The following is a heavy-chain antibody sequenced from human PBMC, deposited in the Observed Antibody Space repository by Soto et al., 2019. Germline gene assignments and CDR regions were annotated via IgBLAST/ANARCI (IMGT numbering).Heavy chain of an antibody. CDR1: GFTFSSYS. CDR3: ARAFEAMTTGRRLYYYGMDV. Sequence: GGSLRLSCAASGFTFSSYSMNWVRQAPGKGLEWVSSISSSSSYIYYADSVKGRFTISRDNAKNSLYLQMNSLRAEDTAVYYCARAFEAMTTGRRLYYYGMDVWGQGTTVTVSS. CDR2: ISSSSSYI. J-gene: IGHJ6*02. V-gene: IGHV3-21*01. D-gene: IGHD4-17*01.